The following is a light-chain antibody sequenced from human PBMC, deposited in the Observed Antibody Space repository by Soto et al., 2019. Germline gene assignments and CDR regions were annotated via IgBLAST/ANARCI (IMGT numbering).Light chain of an antibody. Sequence: QSAMTQPASVSGSPGQSITISCTGTSSDVGGYNSVSWYQQQPGKAPKLVIYDVSNRPSGVSNRFSGSKYGNTASLTISGLQAEYEADYYCSAYTSSSTWVFGGGTKLPVL. V-gene: IGLV2-14*01. J-gene: IGLJ2*01. CDR1: SSDVGGYNS. CDR2: DVS. CDR3: SAYTSSSTWV.